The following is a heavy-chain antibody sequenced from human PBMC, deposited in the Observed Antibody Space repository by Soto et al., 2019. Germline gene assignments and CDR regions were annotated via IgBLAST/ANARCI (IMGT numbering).Heavy chain of an antibody. CDR2: IWYDGSNK. D-gene: IGHD4-17*01. J-gene: IGHJ4*02. CDR3: ARGGGPTAVLGY. CDR1: GFTFSSYG. V-gene: IGHV3-33*01. Sequence: QVQLAESGGGVVQPGRSLRLSCAASGFTFSSYGMHWVRQAPGKGLEWVAVIWYDGSNKYYADSVKGRFTISRDNSKNTLYLQMNSLRAEDTAVYYCARGGGPTAVLGYWGQGTLVTVSS.